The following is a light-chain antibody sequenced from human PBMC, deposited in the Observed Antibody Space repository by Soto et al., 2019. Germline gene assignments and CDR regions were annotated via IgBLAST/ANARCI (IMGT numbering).Light chain of an antibody. CDR3: SSYRV. J-gene: IGLJ2*01. CDR2: ATR. CDR1: STDVGNYNL. Sequence: QSVLTQPASVSGSPGQSITISCTGTSTDVGNYNLVSWYQQHPGKAPKLIIYATRKRPSGVSDRYSGSKSGNTASLTISGLQAEDEANYYCSSYRVFGGGTKLTVL. V-gene: IGLV2-14*02.